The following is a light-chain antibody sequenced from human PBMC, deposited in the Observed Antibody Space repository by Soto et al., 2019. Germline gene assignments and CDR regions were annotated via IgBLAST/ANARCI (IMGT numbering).Light chain of an antibody. Sequence: QSVLTQPASVSGSPGQSITISCNGTSSDVGNYKYVSWYQQHPGKAPKLMIYEVSNRPSGVSNRFSGSKSGNTASLTISGLQAEDETDYYCFSYTSSGTYVFGTGTKLTVL. CDR2: EVS. CDR3: FSYTSSGTYV. J-gene: IGLJ1*01. V-gene: IGLV2-14*01. CDR1: SSDVGNYKY.